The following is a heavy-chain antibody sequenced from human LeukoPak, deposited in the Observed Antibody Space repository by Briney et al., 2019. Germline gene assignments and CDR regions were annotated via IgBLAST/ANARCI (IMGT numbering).Heavy chain of an antibody. CDR2: ISSSSSTI. J-gene: IGHJ4*02. Sequence: PGGSLRLSCAASGFTFSSYSMNWVRQAPGKGLEWVSYISSSSSTIYYADSVKGRFTISRDNAKNSLYLQMNSLRVEDTAVYYCARETFTETTRTVDYWGQGTLVTVSS. CDR3: ARETFTETTRTVDY. D-gene: IGHD4-17*01. CDR1: GFTFSSYS. V-gene: IGHV3-48*04.